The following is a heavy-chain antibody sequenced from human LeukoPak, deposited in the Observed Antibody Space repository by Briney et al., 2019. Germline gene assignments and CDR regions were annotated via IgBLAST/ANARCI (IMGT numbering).Heavy chain of an antibody. CDR2: ISGSGGST. CDR1: GFTFSSYA. Sequence: GGSLRLSCAASGFTFSSYAMSWVRQDPGKGLEWVSAISGSGGSTYYADSVKGRFTISRDNSKNTLYLQMNSLRAEDTAVYYCAKGLDIVVPYNAMDVWGQGTTVTVSS. J-gene: IGHJ6*02. V-gene: IGHV3-23*01. D-gene: IGHD2-2*01. CDR3: AKGLDIVVPYNAMDV.